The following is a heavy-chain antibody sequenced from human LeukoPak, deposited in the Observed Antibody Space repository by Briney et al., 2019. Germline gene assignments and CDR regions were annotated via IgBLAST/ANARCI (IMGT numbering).Heavy chain of an antibody. CDR2: IYYSGGA. CDR3: ARGPSMGEYTWFDP. V-gene: IGHV4-59*01. J-gene: IGHJ5*02. CDR1: GGSISDYY. Sequence: SETLALTCTVSGGSISDYYWSWIRQPPGKGLEWIGYIYYSGGANYNPSLKSRVTISVDTSKNQFSLRLSSVTAADTAVYYCARGPSMGEYTWFDPWGQGTLVTVSS. D-gene: IGHD1-26*01.